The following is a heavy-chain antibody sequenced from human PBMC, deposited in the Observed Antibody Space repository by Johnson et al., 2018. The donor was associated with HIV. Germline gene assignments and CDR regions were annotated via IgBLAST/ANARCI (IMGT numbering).Heavy chain of an antibody. CDR2: ISWDGGST. D-gene: IGHD4-17*01. Sequence: VQLVESGGGLVKPGGSLRLSCAASGFTFDDYAMHWVRQAPGKGLEWVSLISWDGGSTYYADSVKGRFTISRDNAKNSLYLQMNSLRAEDTAVYYCARVHADAVTTWSEGAYDIWGQGTMVTVSS. CDR1: GFTFDDYA. V-gene: IGHV3-43D*03. CDR3: ARVHADAVTTWSEGAYDI. J-gene: IGHJ3*02.